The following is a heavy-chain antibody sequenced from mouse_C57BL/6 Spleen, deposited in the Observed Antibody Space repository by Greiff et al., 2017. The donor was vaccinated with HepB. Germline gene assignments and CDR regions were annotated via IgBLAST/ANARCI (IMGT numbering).Heavy chain of an antibody. CDR2: IYPSDSET. V-gene: IGHV1-61*01. CDR3: AREDWEGGYYFDY. J-gene: IGHJ2*01. CDR1: GYTFTSYW. Sequence: QVQLQQPGAELVRPGSSVKLSCKASGYTFTSYWMDWVKQRPGQGLEWIGNIYPSDSETHYNQKFKDKATLTVDKSSSTAYMQLSSLTSEDSAVYYCAREDWEGGYYFDYWGQGTTLTVSS. D-gene: IGHD4-1*01.